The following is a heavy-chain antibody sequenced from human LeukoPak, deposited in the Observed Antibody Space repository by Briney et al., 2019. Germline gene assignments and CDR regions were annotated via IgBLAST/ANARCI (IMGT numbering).Heavy chain of an antibody. Sequence: GESLKISCEGSGYSFSTYWIAWVRQMPGKGLEWMGIIYPGDSDTRYSPSFQGQVTISADKSISTAYLQWSSLKASDTAMYYCATLNDAFDIWGQGTMVTVSS. V-gene: IGHV5-51*01. CDR3: ATLNDAFDI. CDR2: IYPGDSDT. CDR1: GYSFSTYW. J-gene: IGHJ3*02.